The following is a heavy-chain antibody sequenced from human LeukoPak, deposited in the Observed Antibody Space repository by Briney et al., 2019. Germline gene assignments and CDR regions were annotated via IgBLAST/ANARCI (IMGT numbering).Heavy chain of an antibody. J-gene: IGHJ4*02. Sequence: GASVKVSCKVSGYTLTELSMHWVRQAPGKGLEWMGGFDPEDGETIYAQKFQGRVTMTRNTSISTAYMELSSLTSEDTAVYFCGAVTITTNPDYWGRGTLVTVSS. D-gene: IGHD1-1*01. CDR1: GYTLTELS. CDR3: GAVTITTNPDY. V-gene: IGHV1-24*01. CDR2: FDPEDGET.